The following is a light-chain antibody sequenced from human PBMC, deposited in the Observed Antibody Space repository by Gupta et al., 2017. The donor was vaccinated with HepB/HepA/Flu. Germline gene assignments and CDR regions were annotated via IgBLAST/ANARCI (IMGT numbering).Light chain of an antibody. CDR3: QQYGSSPMYT. J-gene: IGKJ2*01. CDR1: QSVSSSY. V-gene: IGKV3-20*01. Sequence: EIVLTQSPDTLSLSPGERATPSCRASQSVSSSYLTWYQQKPGQAPRLLIYGASSRATGIPDRFSGSGSGTDFTLTISRLEPEDFAVYYCQQYGSSPMYTFGQGTKLEIK. CDR2: GAS.